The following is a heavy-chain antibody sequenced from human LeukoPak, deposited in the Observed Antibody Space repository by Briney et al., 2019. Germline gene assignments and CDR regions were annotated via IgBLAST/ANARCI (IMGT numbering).Heavy chain of an antibody. Sequence: PGGSLRLSCAASGFTFSSYSMNWVRQAPGKGLEWISYIGISSGNTKYADSVKGRFTISGDKAKNSVYLQMNSLRVEDTAVYYWATETKSAFDNWGQGTLVTVSS. CDR3: ATETKSAFDN. V-gene: IGHV3-48*01. CDR2: IGISSGNT. J-gene: IGHJ4*02. D-gene: IGHD1-14*01. CDR1: GFTFSSYS.